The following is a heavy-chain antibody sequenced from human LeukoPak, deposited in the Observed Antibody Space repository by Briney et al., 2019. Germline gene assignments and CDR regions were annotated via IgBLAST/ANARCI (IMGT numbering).Heavy chain of an antibody. CDR3: AKDGYCSGGSRYANFFDR. V-gene: IGHV3-30*18. CDR2: ISSDGSKE. D-gene: IGHD2-15*01. Sequence: GGSLRLSCAASGFSFLHYGMHWVRQAPGKGLEWVAFISSDGSKEYYADSVKGRFTISRDNSKNTLYLHVNSPRAEDTAVFFCAKDGYCSGGSRYANFFDRWGQGTLVTVSS. J-gene: IGHJ4*02. CDR1: GFSFLHYG.